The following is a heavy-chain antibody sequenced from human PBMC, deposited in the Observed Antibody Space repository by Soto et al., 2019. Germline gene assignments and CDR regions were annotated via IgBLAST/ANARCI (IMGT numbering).Heavy chain of an antibody. V-gene: IGHV1-18*04. J-gene: IGHJ4*02. CDR2: VNSYDGTT. Sequence: QVQLVQSAPELQRPGDSVKVSCKTSGYTFTSYPYSWVRQAPGQGLEWMGWVNSYDGTTKVAQQFRDRITLTADKSAATVVMELRRLTSDDTAVYYCAREYSGTTTWIDYWGQGTLVAVSS. D-gene: IGHD1-7*01. CDR3: AREYSGTTTWIDY. CDR1: GYTFTSYP.